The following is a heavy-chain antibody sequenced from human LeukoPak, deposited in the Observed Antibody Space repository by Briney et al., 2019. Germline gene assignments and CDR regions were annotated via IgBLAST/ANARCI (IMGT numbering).Heavy chain of an antibody. J-gene: IGHJ4*02. CDR2: INPSGDSA. Sequence: ASVKVSCKASGYTFTNYYMHWVRQAPGQGLEWMGIINPSGDSAIYAHNFQGRVTMTRDTSTTTVYMGLSSLRSEDTAVYYCAGAQSYYDYWGQGTLVTVSS. CDR1: GYTFTNYY. V-gene: IGHV1-46*01. D-gene: IGHD1-26*01. CDR3: AGAQSYYDY.